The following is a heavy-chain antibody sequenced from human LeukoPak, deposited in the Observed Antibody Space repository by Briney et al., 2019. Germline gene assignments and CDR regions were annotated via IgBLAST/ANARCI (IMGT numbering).Heavy chain of an antibody. V-gene: IGHV1-2*02. Sequence: GASVKVSCKASGYTFTRYYMHWVRQAPGPGLEGMGWINPNSGDTNYAQKFQGRVTMTRDTSISTAYMALSRLRSDDTAVYHCARARGAATMIYYYYYYYMDVWGKGTTVTVSS. CDR3: ARARGAATMIYYYYYYYMDV. J-gene: IGHJ6*03. D-gene: IGHD5-12*01. CDR2: INPNSGDT. CDR1: GYTFTRYY.